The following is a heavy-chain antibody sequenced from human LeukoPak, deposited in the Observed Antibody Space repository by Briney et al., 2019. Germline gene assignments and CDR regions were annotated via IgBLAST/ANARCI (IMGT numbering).Heavy chain of an antibody. CDR2: FYYSGST. CDR1: GGSINTINYY. V-gene: IGHV4-39*01. J-gene: IGHJ1*01. CDR3: ARHSDRGWYPYFQH. D-gene: IGHD6-19*01. Sequence: KSSETLSLTCTVSGGSINTINYYWGWIRQPPGEGLECLGFFYYSGSTYYNPSLKSRVTISVDASKNQFSLQLSSVTAADAAVYYCARHSDRGWYPYFQHWGQGTLVTVSS.